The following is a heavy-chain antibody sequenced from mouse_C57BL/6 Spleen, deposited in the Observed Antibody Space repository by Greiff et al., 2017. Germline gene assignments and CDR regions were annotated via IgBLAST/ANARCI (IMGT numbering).Heavy chain of an antibody. Sequence: QVQLQQPGAELVRPGTSVKLSCKASGYTFTSYWMHWVKQRPGQGLEWIGVVDPSDSYTNYNQKFKGKATLTVDTSSSTAYMQLSSLTSEDSAVYYCARSSGNYYAMDYWGQGTSVTVSS. CDR3: ARSSGNYYAMDY. V-gene: IGHV1-59*01. CDR1: GYTFTSYW. CDR2: VDPSDSYT. J-gene: IGHJ4*01.